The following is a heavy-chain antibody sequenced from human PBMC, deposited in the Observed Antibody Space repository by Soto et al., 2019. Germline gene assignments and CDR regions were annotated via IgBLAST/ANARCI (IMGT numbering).Heavy chain of an antibody. CDR2: ISGSGGST. CDR3: AKDLHDFWSGYAFDY. V-gene: IGHV3-23*01. J-gene: IGHJ4*02. D-gene: IGHD3-3*01. Sequence: GSLRLSCAASGFTFSSYAMSWVRQAPGKGLEWVSAISGSGGSTYYADSVKGRFTISRDNSKNTLYLQMNSLRAEDTAVYYCAKDLHDFWSGYAFDYWGQGTLVTVSS. CDR1: GFTFSSYA.